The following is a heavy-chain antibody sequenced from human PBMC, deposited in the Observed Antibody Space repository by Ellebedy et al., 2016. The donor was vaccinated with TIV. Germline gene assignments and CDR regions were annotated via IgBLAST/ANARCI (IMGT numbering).Heavy chain of an antibody. Sequence: GESLKISCAASGFTFSNFVMHWVRQAPGEGLEWVAVIWSDGNNKYYADSVKGRFTISRDNSKNTLYLQMNSLSAEDTAVYYCAREAWDGDYYFDYWGQGTLATVSS. CDR1: GFTFSNFV. J-gene: IGHJ4*02. D-gene: IGHD4-17*01. CDR3: AREAWDGDYYFDY. CDR2: IWSDGNNK. V-gene: IGHV3-33*01.